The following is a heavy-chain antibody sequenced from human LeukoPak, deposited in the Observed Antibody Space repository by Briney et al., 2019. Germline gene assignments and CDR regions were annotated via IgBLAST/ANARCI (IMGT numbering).Heavy chain of an antibody. CDR2: IYSGGTT. CDR1: GFTVSSNY. CDR3: AREWKFDI. J-gene: IGHJ3*02. D-gene: IGHD1-1*01. V-gene: IGHV3-53*01. Sequence: GGSLRLSCVASGFTVSSNYMSWVRQAPGKGLEWVSVIYSGGTTYYADSVKGRFTISRDNSKNTLYLQMSSLRAEDTAMYYCAREWKFDIWGQGAMVTVSS.